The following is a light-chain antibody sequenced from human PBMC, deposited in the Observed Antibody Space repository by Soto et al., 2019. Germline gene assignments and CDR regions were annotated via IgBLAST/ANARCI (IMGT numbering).Light chain of an antibody. CDR2: TND. V-gene: IGLV1-47*01. Sequence: QSVLTQPPSASGAPGQRVTISCSGSDSNIGTKYVSWYQQLPGTAPKLLIYTNDQRPSGVPDRFSGSKSGTSASLAISGLRSEDEAAYFCAAWDDSLSGRVFGGGTKLTVL. CDR3: AAWDDSLSGRV. CDR1: DSNIGTKY. J-gene: IGLJ3*02.